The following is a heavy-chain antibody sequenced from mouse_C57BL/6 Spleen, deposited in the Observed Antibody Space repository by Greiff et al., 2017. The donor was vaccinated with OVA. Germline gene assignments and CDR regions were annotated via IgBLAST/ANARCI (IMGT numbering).Heavy chain of an antibody. CDR2: IDPSDRYT. V-gene: IGHV1-50*01. Sequence: QVQLQQPGAELVKPGASVKLSCKASGYTFTSYWMQWVKQRPGQGLEWIGEIDPSDRYTNYNQKFKGKATLTVDTSSSTAYMQLSSLTSEDSAVYYDARGTNSYFDYWGQGTTLTVSS. J-gene: IGHJ2*01. CDR3: ARGTNSYFDY. D-gene: IGHD4-1*01. CDR1: GYTFTSYW.